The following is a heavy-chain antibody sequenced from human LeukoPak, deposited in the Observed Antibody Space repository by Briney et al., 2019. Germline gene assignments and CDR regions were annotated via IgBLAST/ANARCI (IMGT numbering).Heavy chain of an antibody. J-gene: IGHJ4*02. CDR2: IIPIFGTA. V-gene: IGHV1-69*13. Sequence: SVKVSCKASGGTFSSYAISWVRQAPGQGLEWMGGIIPIFGTANYAQKFQGRVTITADESTSTAYMELSSLRSEDTAVYYCARWDEYQLLLGYWGQGTLVTVSS. D-gene: IGHD2-2*01. CDR3: ARWDEYQLLLGY. CDR1: GGTFSSYA.